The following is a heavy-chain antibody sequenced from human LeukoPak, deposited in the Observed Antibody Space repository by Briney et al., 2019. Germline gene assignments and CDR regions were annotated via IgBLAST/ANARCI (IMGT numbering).Heavy chain of an antibody. Sequence: ASVKVSCKASGYTFTSYGISWVRQAPGQGLEWVGWISAYSDNTNYAHKLQGRVTITTDTSTNTAYLELKSLRSDDTSVYYCARVYGDYGDAFDTGGQGTMVTVAS. D-gene: IGHD4-17*01. V-gene: IGHV1-18*01. CDR3: ARVYGDYGDAFDT. J-gene: IGHJ3*02. CDR1: GYTFTSYG. CDR2: ISAYSDNT.